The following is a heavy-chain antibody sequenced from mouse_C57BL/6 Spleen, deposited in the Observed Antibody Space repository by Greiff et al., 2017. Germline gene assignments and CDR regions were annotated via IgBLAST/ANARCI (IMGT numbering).Heavy chain of an antibody. V-gene: IGHV1-72*01. Sequence: QVQLQQPGAELVKPGASVKLSCKASGYTFNSYWMHWVKQRPGRGLEWIGRIDPNSGGTKYNEQFKSKATLTVDKPSSTAYMQLSSLTSEDSAVYYCARSVRRVDYYAMDYWGQGTSVTVSS. J-gene: IGHJ4*01. D-gene: IGHD1-1*01. CDR2: IDPNSGGT. CDR1: GYTFNSYW. CDR3: ARSVRRVDYYAMDY.